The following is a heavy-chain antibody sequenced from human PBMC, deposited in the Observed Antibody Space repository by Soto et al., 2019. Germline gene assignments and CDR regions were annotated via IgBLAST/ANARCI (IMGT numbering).Heavy chain of an antibody. CDR2: IYYTGST. V-gene: IGHV4-31*03. Sequence: SETLSLTCNVSGGAIDRGGYYWCWIRQHPGKGLEWIGYIYYTGSTYYNPSLKSRVSISIDTSKNQFSLELISVTAADTAVYYCARVGTSYARRGLDVWGQGTTVTVSS. J-gene: IGHJ6*02. D-gene: IGHD7-27*01. CDR3: ARVGTSYARRGLDV. CDR1: GGAIDRGGYY.